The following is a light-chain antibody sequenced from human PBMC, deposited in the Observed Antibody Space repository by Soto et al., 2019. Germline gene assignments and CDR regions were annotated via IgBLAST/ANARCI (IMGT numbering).Light chain of an antibody. CDR1: QSISSY. CDR3: QQYHNLPPWT. V-gene: IGKV1-39*01. Sequence: DIQMTQSPSSLSASVGDRVTITCRASQSISSYLNWYQQKPGKAPKLLIYAASSLQSGVPSRFSGSGSGTDFTLTISSLQSEDFAVYHCQQYHNLPPWTFGQGTQVEIK. J-gene: IGKJ1*01. CDR2: AAS.